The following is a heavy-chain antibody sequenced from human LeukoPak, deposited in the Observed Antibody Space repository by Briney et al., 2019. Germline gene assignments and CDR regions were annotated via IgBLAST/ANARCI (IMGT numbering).Heavy chain of an antibody. CDR3: TRAYEYGWFDP. CDR1: GYTSSDYF. Sequence: EASVKVSCKASGYTSSDYFMHWVRQAPGQGLEWMGWINPKTGGTTYAQKFQGRVTMTRDMSTTTAYMDLSRLRSDDTAVYYCTRAYEYGWFDPWGQGTLVTVSS. V-gene: IGHV1-2*02. J-gene: IGHJ5*02. D-gene: IGHD3-10*01. CDR2: INPKTGGT.